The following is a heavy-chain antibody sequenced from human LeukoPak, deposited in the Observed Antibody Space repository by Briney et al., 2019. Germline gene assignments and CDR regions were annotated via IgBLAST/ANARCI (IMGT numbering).Heavy chain of an antibody. CDR1: GDFITGSTYY. V-gene: IGHV4-39*01. J-gene: IGHJ4*02. CDR2: MYYSGST. Sequence: SETLSLTSTVSGDFITGSTYYWGWISQPPGKGLGWLGGMYYSGSTYSNPSLRSRVTMSADTSKNQFSMNLKSVTAADTAVYYCARQYYDSTGYYYFDYWGQGTLVTVSS. CDR3: ARQYYDSTGYYYFDY. D-gene: IGHD3-22*01.